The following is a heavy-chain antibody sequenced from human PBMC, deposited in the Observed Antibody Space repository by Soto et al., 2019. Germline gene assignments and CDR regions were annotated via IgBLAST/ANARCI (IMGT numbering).Heavy chain of an antibody. CDR3: TAQFYFDASGYSFDL. CDR2: VKSKSEGETT. CDR1: RFTFNNAW. V-gene: IGHV3-15*01. Sequence: EGQLVESGGDLVKAGGSLRLSCAASRFTFNNAWMGWVRQAPGQGLEWVGHVKSKSEGETTDYAAPVKGRFTISRDDSKNTVYLQMNSLTTEDTAVYCCTAQFYFDASGYSFDLWGQGTLVTVSS. D-gene: IGHD3-22*01. J-gene: IGHJ4*02.